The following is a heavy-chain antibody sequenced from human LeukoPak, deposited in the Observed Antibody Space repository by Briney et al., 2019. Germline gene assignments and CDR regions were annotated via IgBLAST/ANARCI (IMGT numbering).Heavy chain of an antibody. CDR1: GFTFSSYG. D-gene: IGHD3-9*01. CDR2: IWYDGSNK. V-gene: IGHV3-33*06. J-gene: IGHJ4*02. CDR3: AKGFDWLFSYYFDY. Sequence: EPGGSLRLSCAASGFTFSSYGMHWVRQAPGKGLEWVAVIWYDGSNKYYADSVKGRFTISRDNSKNTLYLQMNSLRAEDTAVYYCAKGFDWLFSYYFDYWGQGTLVTVSS.